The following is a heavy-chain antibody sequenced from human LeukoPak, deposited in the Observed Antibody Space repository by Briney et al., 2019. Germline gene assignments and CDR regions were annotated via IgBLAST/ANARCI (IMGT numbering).Heavy chain of an antibody. D-gene: IGHD3-10*01. CDR2: ISGGRGIV. CDR1: GSAFERHA. Sequence: GGSLRLSCAASGSAFERHAMNWVRQAPGEGPEWISHISGGRGIVAYADSVKGRFTISRDNAEYSLYLQMNSLRVEDTAVYYCTRYGSGQNYRDPFYLWGQGTLVTVSP. V-gene: IGHV3-48*01. J-gene: IGHJ5*02. CDR3: TRYGSGQNYRDPFYL.